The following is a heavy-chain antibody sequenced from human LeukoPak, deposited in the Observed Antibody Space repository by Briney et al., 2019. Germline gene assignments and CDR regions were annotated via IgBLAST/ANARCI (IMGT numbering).Heavy chain of an antibody. J-gene: IGHJ4*02. CDR3: ARDSSYQLENVGGSDY. D-gene: IGHD1-1*01. CDR2: ISSSSSYI. V-gene: IGHV3-21*01. CDR1: GFTFSSYS. Sequence: GGSLRLSCAASGFTFSSYSMNWVRQAPGKGLEWVSSISSSSSYIYYADSVKGRFTISRDNAKNSLYLQMNSLRAEDTAVYYCARDSSYQLENVGGSDYWGQGTLVTVSS.